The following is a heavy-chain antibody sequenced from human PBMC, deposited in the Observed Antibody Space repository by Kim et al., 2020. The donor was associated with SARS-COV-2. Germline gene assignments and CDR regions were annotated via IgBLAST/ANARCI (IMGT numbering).Heavy chain of an antibody. D-gene: IGHD6-19*01. CDR3: AKDVEWLVQGFPASFDY. Sequence: GGSLRLSCAASGFTFSSYAMSWVRQAPGKGLEWVSAISGSGGSTYYADSVKGRFTISRDNSKNTLYLQMNSLRAEDTAVYYCAKDVEWLVQGFPASFDYWGQGTLVTVSS. V-gene: IGHV3-23*01. CDR1: GFTFSSYA. J-gene: IGHJ4*02. CDR2: ISGSGGST.